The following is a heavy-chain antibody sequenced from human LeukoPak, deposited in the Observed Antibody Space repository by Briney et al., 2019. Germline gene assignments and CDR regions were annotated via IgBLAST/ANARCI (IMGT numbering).Heavy chain of an antibody. CDR3: ARLGGGYNWFDP. V-gene: IGHV4-39*01. CDR1: GGSISSSSYY. D-gene: IGHD3-16*01. J-gene: IGHJ5*02. Sequence: PSETLSLTCTVSGGSISSSSYYWGWIRQPPGKGLEWIGSIYYSGSTYYNPSLKSRVTISVDTSKNQFSLKLSSVTAADMAVYSSARLGGGYNWFDPWGQGTLVTVSS. CDR2: IYYSGST.